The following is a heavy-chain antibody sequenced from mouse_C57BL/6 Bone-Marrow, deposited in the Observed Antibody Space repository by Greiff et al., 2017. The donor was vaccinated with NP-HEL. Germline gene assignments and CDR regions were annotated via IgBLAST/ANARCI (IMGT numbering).Heavy chain of an antibody. D-gene: IGHD2-2*01. CDR3: ARHGVWLLPAWFAY. CDR1: GFTFSDYY. Sequence: EVQLVESGGGLVQPGGSLKLSCAASGFTFSDYYMYWVRQTPEKRLEWVAYISNGGGSTYYPDTVKGRFTISRDNAKNTLYLQMSRRKSEDTAMYDCARHGVWLLPAWFAYWGKGTLVTVSA. V-gene: IGHV5-12*01. J-gene: IGHJ3*01. CDR2: ISNGGGST.